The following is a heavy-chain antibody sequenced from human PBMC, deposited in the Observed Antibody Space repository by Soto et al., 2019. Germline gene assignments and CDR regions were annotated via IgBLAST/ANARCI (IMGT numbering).Heavy chain of an antibody. CDR1: GGTLNSYT. V-gene: IGHV1-69*01. Sequence: QVQLVQSGAEVKKPGSSVRVSCQASGGTLNSYTISWLRQAPGQGLEWMGGIIPVFGTTDYAQKFQGRVTITADQSTGTAYLDLFSLRSEDTVIYYCSISNSYGRGDFWGQGTLVTVSS. CDR2: IIPVFGTT. CDR3: SISNSYGRGDF. J-gene: IGHJ4*02. D-gene: IGHD4-17*01.